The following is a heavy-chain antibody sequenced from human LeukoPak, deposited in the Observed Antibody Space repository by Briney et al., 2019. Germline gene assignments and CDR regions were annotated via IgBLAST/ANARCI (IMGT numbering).Heavy chain of an antibody. CDR3: AKLGAGGYYSYMDV. CDR1: GFTFGNHA. J-gene: IGHJ6*03. D-gene: IGHD3-16*01. V-gene: IGHV3-23*01. CDR2: VSTDGTP. Sequence: GGSLRLSCAVSGFTFGNHAMTWVRQAPGKGLESVSSVSTDGTPYYADSVKGRFTISRDNSKNTLYLQMNSLRAEDTAVYYCAKLGAGGYYSYMDVWGKGTTVTVPS.